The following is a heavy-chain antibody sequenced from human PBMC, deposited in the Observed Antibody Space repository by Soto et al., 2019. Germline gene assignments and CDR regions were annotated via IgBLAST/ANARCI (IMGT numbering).Heavy chain of an antibody. D-gene: IGHD2-15*01. CDR3: ARWRRSGASFDY. CDR1: VGSVSSSSYY. V-gene: IGHV4-61*01. J-gene: IGHJ4*02. CDR2: VYFGGNT. Sequence: QVQLQESGPGLVKPSETLSLTCAVSVGSVSSSSYYWSWIRQPPGKGLEWIGHVYFGGNTNYNPSLTSRLTILIDTSKNQFSLKLTSVNAADTAVYYCARWRRSGASFDYWGQGTLVTASS.